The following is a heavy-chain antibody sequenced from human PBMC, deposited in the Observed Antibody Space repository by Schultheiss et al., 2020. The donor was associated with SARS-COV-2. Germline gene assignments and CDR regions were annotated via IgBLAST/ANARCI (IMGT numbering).Heavy chain of an antibody. V-gene: IGHV3-13*01. D-gene: IGHD6-13*01. Sequence: GGSLRLSCAASGFTFSDHYMDWVRQATGKGLEWVSAIGTAGDTYYPGSVKGRFTISRENAKNSLYLQMNSLRAGDTAVYYCARDHSSSLDYWGQGTLVTVFS. CDR3: ARDHSSSLDY. CDR2: IGTAGDT. CDR1: GFTFSDHY. J-gene: IGHJ4*02.